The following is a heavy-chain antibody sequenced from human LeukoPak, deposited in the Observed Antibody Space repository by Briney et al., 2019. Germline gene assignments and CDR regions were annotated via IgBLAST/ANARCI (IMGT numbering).Heavy chain of an antibody. D-gene: IGHD2-2*01. J-gene: IGHJ4*02. V-gene: IGHV4-4*07. CDR3: ARGPTYQPIDS. CDR2: IYTSGST. CDR1: GGSMSNYY. Sequence: SETLSLTCTVSGGSMSNYYWSWIRQPAGKGLEWIGLIYTSGSTNYNPSLKSRVTMSVDTSKNQFSLKLTSVTAADTAVYYCARGPTYQPIDSWGQGTLVTVSS.